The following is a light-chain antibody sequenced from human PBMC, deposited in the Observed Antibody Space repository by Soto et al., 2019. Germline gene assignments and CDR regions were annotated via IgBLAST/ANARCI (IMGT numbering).Light chain of an antibody. CDR3: QQLNSYPIT. V-gene: IGKV1-9*01. J-gene: IGKJ5*01. CDR2: AAS. CDR1: QGLSSD. Sequence: DIQLTQSPSFLSASVGDRVTITCRASQGLSSDLAWYQQKPGKAPKLLIYAASTLQSGVPSRFSGSGSGTEFTLTISSLQPEDFATYYCQQLNSYPITFGKGTRLEIK.